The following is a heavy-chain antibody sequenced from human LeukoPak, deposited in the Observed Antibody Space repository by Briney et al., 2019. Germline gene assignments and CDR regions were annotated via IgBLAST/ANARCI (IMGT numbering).Heavy chain of an antibody. D-gene: IGHD3-22*01. J-gene: IGHJ1*01. CDR1: GYTFTSYG. V-gene: IGHV1-18*01. CDR3: ARGSEYYYDSPAYFQH. Sequence: ASVKVSCKASGYTFTSYGISWVRQAPGQGLEWMGWISAYNGNTNYAQKPQGRVTMTTDTSTSTAYMELRSLRSDDTAVYYCARGSEYYYDSPAYFQHWGQGTLVTVSS. CDR2: ISAYNGNT.